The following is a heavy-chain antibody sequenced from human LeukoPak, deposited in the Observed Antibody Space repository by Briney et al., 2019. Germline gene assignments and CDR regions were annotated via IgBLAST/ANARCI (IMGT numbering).Heavy chain of an antibody. J-gene: IGHJ4*02. CDR1: GFTFSSYA. D-gene: IGHD2-15*01. V-gene: IGHV3-53*01. CDR3: ASYPEGYCSGGSCYSGAY. CDR2: IYSGGST. Sequence: GGSLRLSCAASGFTFSSYAMSWVRQAPGKGLEWVSVIYSGGSTYYANSVKGRFTISRDNSKNTLYLQMNSLRAEDTAVYYCASYPEGYCSGGSCYSGAYWGQGTLVTVSS.